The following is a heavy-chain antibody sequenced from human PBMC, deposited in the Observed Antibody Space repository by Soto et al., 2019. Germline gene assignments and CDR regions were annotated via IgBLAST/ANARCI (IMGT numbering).Heavy chain of an antibody. J-gene: IGHJ4*02. CDR2: ISAYNGDT. V-gene: IGHV1-18*01. CDR1: GYTFTRYS. Sequence: QVQLVQSGAEVKKPGASVKVSCKTSGYTFTRYSISWVRQAPGQGLEWMGWISAYNGDTNYAQKLQGRVTMTTDASTSTAYMELRSLRSDDTAMYYCARDSYYGSGSCFDYWGQGTLVTVSS. CDR3: ARDSYYGSGSCFDY. D-gene: IGHD3-10*01.